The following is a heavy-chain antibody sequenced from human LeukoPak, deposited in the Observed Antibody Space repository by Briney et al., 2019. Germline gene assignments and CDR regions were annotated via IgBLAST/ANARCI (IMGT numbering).Heavy chain of an antibody. J-gene: IGHJ6*03. CDR3: AKRGGTYSYYHYMDV. CDR2: IQYDGNTK. V-gene: IGHV3-30*02. D-gene: IGHD1-26*01. CDR1: GFTFTTYA. Sequence: QTGGSLRLSGVASGFTFTTYAMHWVRQAPGKGREWVAFIQYDGNTKYYVDSVKGRFTISRDTSKNTLFLQMSSLRAEDTAVYYCAKRGGTYSYYHYMDVWGKGTTVTVSS.